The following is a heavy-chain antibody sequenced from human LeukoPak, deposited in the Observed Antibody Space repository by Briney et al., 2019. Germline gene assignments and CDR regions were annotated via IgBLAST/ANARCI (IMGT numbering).Heavy chain of an antibody. J-gene: IGHJ4*02. CDR1: GGSFSGYY. CDR2: INHSGST. V-gene: IGHV4-34*01. Sequence: SETLSLTCAVYGGSFSGYYWSWIRQPPGNGLEWIGEINHSGSTNYNPSLKSRVTISVDTSKNQFSLNLSSETAADTAVYYCARGRYYYDSSGSDYWGQGTLVTVSS. CDR3: ARGRYYYDSSGSDY. D-gene: IGHD3-22*01.